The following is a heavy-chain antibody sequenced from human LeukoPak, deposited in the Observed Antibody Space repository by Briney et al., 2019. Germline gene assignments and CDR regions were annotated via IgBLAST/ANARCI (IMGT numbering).Heavy chain of an antibody. Sequence: TGGSLRLSCAASGFTFSSYWMHWVRQAPGKGLVWVSRINSDGSSTSYADSVKGRFTISRDNAKNTLYLQMNSLRAEDTAVYYCATSSSWSYFDYWGQGTLVTVSS. CDR1: GFTFSSYW. CDR2: INSDGSST. J-gene: IGHJ4*02. CDR3: ATSSSWSYFDY. V-gene: IGHV3-74*01. D-gene: IGHD6-13*01.